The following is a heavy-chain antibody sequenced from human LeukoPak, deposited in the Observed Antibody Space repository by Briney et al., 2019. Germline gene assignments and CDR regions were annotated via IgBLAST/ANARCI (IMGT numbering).Heavy chain of an antibody. CDR1: GYSITNGYS. CDR3: ARATNYYDSSGYYWYFDL. CDR2: IYYTGST. J-gene: IGHJ2*01. V-gene: IGHV4-61*01. D-gene: IGHD3-22*01. Sequence: SETLSLTCTVSGYSITNGYSWGWIRQPPGKGLEWIGYIYYTGSTNYNPSLKSRVTISVDTSKNQFSLKLSSVTAADTAVYYCARATNYYDSSGYYWYFDLWGRGTLVTVSS.